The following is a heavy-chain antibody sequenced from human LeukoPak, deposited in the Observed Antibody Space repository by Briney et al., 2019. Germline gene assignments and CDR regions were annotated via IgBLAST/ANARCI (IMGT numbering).Heavy chain of an antibody. Sequence: GGSLRLSCAASGFTFRNYWMSWVRQAPGKGLEWVANIKEDGSEKYYEDSVKGRFTISRDDAKNSVYLHMNSLRADDTAVYYCARNSVIMGILPAKSGYYYGLDVWGQGTTVTVSS. CDR3: ARNSVIMGILPAKSGYYYGLDV. V-gene: IGHV3-7*01. CDR1: GFTFRNYW. J-gene: IGHJ6*02. D-gene: IGHD3-16*01. CDR2: IKEDGSEK.